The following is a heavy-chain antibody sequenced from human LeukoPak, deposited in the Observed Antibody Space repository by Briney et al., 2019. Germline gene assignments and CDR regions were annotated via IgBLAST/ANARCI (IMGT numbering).Heavy chain of an antibody. Sequence: KSGGSLRLSCAASGFTFSSYSMNWVRQAPGKGLEWVSSISSSSSYIYYADSVKGRFTISRDNSKTTLYVQMNSLRAEDTAVYYCAKSFLPGYSLFDPWGQGTLVTVSS. D-gene: IGHD3-9*01. CDR2: ISSSSSYI. J-gene: IGHJ5*02. CDR3: AKSFLPGYSLFDP. CDR1: GFTFSSYS. V-gene: IGHV3-21*04.